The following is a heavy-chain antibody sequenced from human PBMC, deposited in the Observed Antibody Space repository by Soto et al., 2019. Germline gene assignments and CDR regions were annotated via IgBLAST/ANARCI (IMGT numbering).Heavy chain of an antibody. V-gene: IGHV4-59*01. J-gene: IGHJ5*02. CDR2: MYYSETT. Sequence: SETLSLTCTVSVASINDFYWSWIRQTPGKGLEWVGFMYYSETTKYNPSLKGRVNMSLDTSKNQVSLHLKSVTAADTAVYYCARANSSTWYKLEYKWFDPWGQGTQVTVSS. D-gene: IGHD6-13*01. CDR3: ARANSSTWYKLEYKWFDP. CDR1: VASINDFY.